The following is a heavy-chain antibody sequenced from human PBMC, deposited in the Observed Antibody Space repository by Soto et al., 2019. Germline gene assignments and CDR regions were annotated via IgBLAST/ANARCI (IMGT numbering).Heavy chain of an antibody. CDR2: ISAYNGNT. J-gene: IGHJ4*02. V-gene: IGHV1-18*01. D-gene: IGHD3-3*01. Sequence: QVQLVQSGAEVKKPGASVKVSCKASGYTFTSYGIGWVRQAPGQGLEWMGWISAYNGNTNYAQKLQGRVTMTTDTPTSTAYLELRSLRSDATAVYYCGSPFITIFGVVRYGYWCQGTLVTVSS. CDR1: GYTFTSYG. CDR3: GSPFITIFGVVRYGY.